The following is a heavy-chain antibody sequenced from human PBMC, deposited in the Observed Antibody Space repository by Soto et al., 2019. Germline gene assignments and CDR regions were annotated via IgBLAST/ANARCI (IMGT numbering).Heavy chain of an antibody. CDR2: IKSKTDGGTT. CDR1: GFTFSNAW. D-gene: IGHD3-10*01. J-gene: IGHJ6*02. CDR3: TTGRYYYGMDV. Sequence: EVQLVESGGGLVKPGGSLRLSCAASGFTFSNAWMSWVRQAPGKGLEWVGRIKSKTDGGTTDYTAPVKGRFTISRDDSKNTLYLQMNSLKTEDTAVYYCTTGRYYYGMDVWGQGTTVTVSS. V-gene: IGHV3-15*01.